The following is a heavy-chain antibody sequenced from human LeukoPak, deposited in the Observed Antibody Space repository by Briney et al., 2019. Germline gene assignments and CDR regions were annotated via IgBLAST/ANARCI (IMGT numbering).Heavy chain of an antibody. J-gene: IGHJ4*02. Sequence: DSVKGRFTISRDNAKNSLYLQMNSLRAEDTAVYYCARGIGSTVFFDHWGQGTLVTVSS. D-gene: IGHD4-11*01. V-gene: IGHV3-7*04. CDR3: ARGIGSTVFFDH.